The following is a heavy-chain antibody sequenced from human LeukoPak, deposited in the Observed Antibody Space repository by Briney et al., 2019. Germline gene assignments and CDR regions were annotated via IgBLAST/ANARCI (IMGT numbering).Heavy chain of an antibody. D-gene: IGHD3-9*01. Sequence: PGGSLRLSCAASGFIVSNTYMTWVRQAPGKGLEWISGIHWNGDTTNYAASVEGRFTISRDNAKNSLHLQMNSLRAEDTALYYCARGLRYYYYYYMDVWGKGTTVTVSS. V-gene: IGHV3-20*04. J-gene: IGHJ6*03. CDR3: ARGLRYYYYYYMDV. CDR2: IHWNGDTT. CDR1: GFIVSNTY.